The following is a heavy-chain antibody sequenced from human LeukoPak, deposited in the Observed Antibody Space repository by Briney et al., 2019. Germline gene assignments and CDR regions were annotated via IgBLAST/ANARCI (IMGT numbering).Heavy chain of an antibody. J-gene: IGHJ6*02. V-gene: IGHV3-23*01. CDR3: GRPTKYWLVRGNGVDV. Sequence: PGGSLRPSCAASGFTFSSYATTWARQAPGKWLEWLSSIDVGGGDTYHSDSVKGRFTISRDNSMNTLYLQMNSLRADDTAVYYCGRPTKYWLVRGNGVDVWGQGTTVTVSS. CDR2: IDVGGGDT. CDR1: GFTFSSYA. D-gene: IGHD6-19*01.